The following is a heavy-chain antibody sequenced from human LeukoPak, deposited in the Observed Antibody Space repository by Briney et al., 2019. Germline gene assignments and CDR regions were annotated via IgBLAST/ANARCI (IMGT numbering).Heavy chain of an antibody. Sequence: SQNLSLTCTVSGASISGSISGGTYHWNWIRQPAGKGLVWIGRMYNGGTTINYSPSVKSRVTISVDTSKNQFSLNVTSVTAADTAVYYCARSTNRLDPWGQGTLVTVSS. CDR3: ARSTNRLDP. CDR2: MYNGGTT. D-gene: IGHD1-14*01. V-gene: IGHV4-61*02. J-gene: IGHJ5*02. CDR1: GASISGSISGGTYH.